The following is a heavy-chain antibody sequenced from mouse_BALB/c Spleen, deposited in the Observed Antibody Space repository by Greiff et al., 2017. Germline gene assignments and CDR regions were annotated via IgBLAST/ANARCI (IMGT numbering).Heavy chain of an antibody. CDR1: GFSLTSYG. CDR3: ARHSAYGHLYFDV. CDR2: IWSGGST. J-gene: IGHJ1*01. V-gene: IGHV2-2*02. Sequence: VKLLESGPGLVQPSQSLSITCTVSGFSLTSYGVHWVRQSPGKGLEWLGVIWSGGSTDYNAAFISRLSISKDNSKSQVFFKMNSLQANDTAIYYCARHSAYGHLYFDVWGAGTTVTVSS. D-gene: IGHD1-1*02.